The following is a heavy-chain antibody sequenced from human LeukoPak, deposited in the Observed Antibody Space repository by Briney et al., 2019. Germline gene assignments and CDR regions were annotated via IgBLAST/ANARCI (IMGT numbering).Heavy chain of an antibody. CDR3: ARDRGYSYGYLDY. CDR1: GGSISSYY. V-gene: IGHV4-59*01. J-gene: IGHJ4*02. CDR2: IYYSGST. Sequence: SETLSLTCTVSGGSISSYYWSWLRQPPGKGLEWIGYIYYSGSTNYNPSLKSRVTISVDTSKNQFSLKLSSVTAADTAVYYCARDRGYSYGYLDYWGQGTLVTVSS. D-gene: IGHD5-18*01.